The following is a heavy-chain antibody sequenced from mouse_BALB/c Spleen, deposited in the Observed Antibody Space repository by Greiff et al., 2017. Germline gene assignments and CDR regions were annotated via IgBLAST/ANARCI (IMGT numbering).Heavy chain of an antibody. CDR2: INSNGGST. Sequence: EVQLVESGGGLVKLGGSLKLSCAASGFTFSSYYMSWVRQTPEKRLELVAAINSNGGSTYYPDTVKGRFTISRDNAKNTLYLQMSSLKSEDTALYYCARQGGLRFPFAYWGQGTLVTVSA. CDR1: GFTFSSYY. D-gene: IGHD2-4*01. J-gene: IGHJ3*01. CDR3: ARQGGLRFPFAY. V-gene: IGHV5-6-2*01.